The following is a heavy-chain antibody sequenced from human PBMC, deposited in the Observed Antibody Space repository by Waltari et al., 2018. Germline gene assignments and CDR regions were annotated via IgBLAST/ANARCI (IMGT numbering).Heavy chain of an antibody. J-gene: IGHJ4*02. CDR2: ITGSGVTT. Sequence: EVQLLESGGDLVQPGGSLRLSCAASGFTFSNYAINWIRQAPGRGLEWVAAITGSGVTTYYADSVKGRFTISRDNSRNTAYLELNTLRADDTALYYCARRSLSDSTERYYDYWGQGTLVTVSS. D-gene: IGHD4-4*01. CDR1: GFTFSNYA. CDR3: ARRSLSDSTERYYDY. V-gene: IGHV3-23*01.